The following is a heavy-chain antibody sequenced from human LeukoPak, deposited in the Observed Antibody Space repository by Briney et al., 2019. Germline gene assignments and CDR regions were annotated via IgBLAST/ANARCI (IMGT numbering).Heavy chain of an antibody. J-gene: IGHJ4*02. CDR1: GGTLSTYA. D-gene: IGHD1-26*01. Sequence: SVKVSCKASGGTLSTYAINWVRQAPGQGLEWMGGIIPIFGTPNYAQKFRGRVTITTDESTSTAYMELSSLRSEDTAVYYCARVYARSGEISGSYYYYWGQGTLVTVSS. V-gene: IGHV1-69*05. CDR2: IIPIFGTP. CDR3: ARVYARSGEISGSYYYY.